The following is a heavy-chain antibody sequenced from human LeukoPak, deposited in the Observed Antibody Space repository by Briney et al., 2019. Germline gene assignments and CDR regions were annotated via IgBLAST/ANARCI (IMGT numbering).Heavy chain of an antibody. CDR1: GYSISSGYY. Sequence: SETLSLTCTVSGYSISSGYYWGWIRQPPGKGLEWIGSIYHSGSTYYNPSLKSRVTISVDTSKNQFSLKLSSVTAADTAVYYCARDSYNWNDVDYYMDVWGKGTTVTVSS. CDR2: IYHSGST. J-gene: IGHJ6*03. V-gene: IGHV4-38-2*02. D-gene: IGHD1-20*01. CDR3: ARDSYNWNDVDYYMDV.